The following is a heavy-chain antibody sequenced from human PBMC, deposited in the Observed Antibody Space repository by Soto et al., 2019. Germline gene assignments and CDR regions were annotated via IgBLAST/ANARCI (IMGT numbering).Heavy chain of an antibody. CDR1: GFTFSSYS. CDR2: ISSSSSTI. D-gene: IGHD3-3*01. J-gene: IGHJ6*02. V-gene: IGHV3-48*02. CDR3: AREADDFWSGQGYYYYGMDV. Sequence: GSLRLSCAASGFTFSSYSMNWVRQAPGKGLEWFSYISSSSSTIYYADSVKGRFTISRDNAKNSLYLQMNSLRDEDTAVYYCAREADDFWSGQGYYYYGMDVWGQGTTVTVSS.